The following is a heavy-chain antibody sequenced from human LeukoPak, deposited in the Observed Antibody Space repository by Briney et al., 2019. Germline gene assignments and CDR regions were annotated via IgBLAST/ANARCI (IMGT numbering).Heavy chain of an antibody. CDR3: AREFSSGYYYSGY. J-gene: IGHJ4*02. D-gene: IGHD3-22*01. V-gene: IGHV1-8*01. CDR1: GYTFTSYD. CDR2: MNPNSGNT. Sequence: ASVKVSCKASGYTFTSYDINWVRQATGQGLEWMGWMNPNSGNTGYAQKFQGRVTMTRNTSISTAYMELSRLRSDDTAVYYCAREFSSGYYYSGYWGQGTLVTVSS.